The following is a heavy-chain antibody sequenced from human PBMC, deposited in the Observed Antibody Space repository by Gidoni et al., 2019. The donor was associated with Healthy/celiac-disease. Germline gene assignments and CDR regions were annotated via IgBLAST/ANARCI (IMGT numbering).Heavy chain of an antibody. D-gene: IGHD2-2*01. CDR2: IYYSGST. CDR1: AGSISSCCYY. Sequence: QVQLQESGPGLVKPSQTLSLTCTVSAGSISSCCYYWSWIRQHPGKGLEWIGYIYYSGSTYYNPSLKSRVTISVDTSKNQFSLKLSSVTAADTAVYYCARHRGGLGYCSSTSCSIYYFDYWGQGTLVTVST. V-gene: IGHV4-31*03. CDR3: ARHRGGLGYCSSTSCSIYYFDY. J-gene: IGHJ4*02.